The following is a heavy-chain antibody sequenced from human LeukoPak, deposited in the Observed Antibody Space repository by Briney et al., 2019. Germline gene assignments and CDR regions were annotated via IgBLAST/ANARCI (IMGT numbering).Heavy chain of an antibody. CDR1: GFTFSSYP. V-gene: IGHV3-30*04. CDR2: ISYDGSNE. Sequence: GRSLRLSCAASGFTFSSYPMHWVRQAPGKGLEWVAVISYDGSNEYYADSLRGRFPISRVNSKSTLYLQMNSLRPEDTAVYYCARNVWGSYRPTYYFDYWGQGTLVTVSS. J-gene: IGHJ4*02. D-gene: IGHD3-16*02. CDR3: ARNVWGSYRPTYYFDY.